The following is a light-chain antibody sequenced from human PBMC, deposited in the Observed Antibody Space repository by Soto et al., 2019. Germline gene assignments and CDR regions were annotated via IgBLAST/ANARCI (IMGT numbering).Light chain of an antibody. V-gene: IGKV3D-15*01. CDR1: QSVSSN. CDR3: QQYNNWPPA. J-gene: IGKJ1*01. Sequence: EIVMTQSRATLSVSPGERATLSCRASQSVSSNLAWYKQKPGQAPRLVIYGASTRATGIPARFTGSGSGTEFTLTISSLQSEDFAVYYCQQYNNWPPAFGQGTKVEIK. CDR2: GAS.